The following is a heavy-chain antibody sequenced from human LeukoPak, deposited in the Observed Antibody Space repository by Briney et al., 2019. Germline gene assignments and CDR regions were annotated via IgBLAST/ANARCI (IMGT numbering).Heavy chain of an antibody. Sequence: SETLSLTCAVYGGSLSGYYWSWIRQPPGKGLEWIGEINHSGSTNYNPSLKSRVTISVDTSKNQFSLKLSSVTAADTAVYYCARGDSSAFDYWGQGTLVTVSS. CDR1: GGSLSGYY. D-gene: IGHD6-25*01. CDR2: INHSGST. CDR3: ARGDSSAFDY. J-gene: IGHJ4*02. V-gene: IGHV4-34*01.